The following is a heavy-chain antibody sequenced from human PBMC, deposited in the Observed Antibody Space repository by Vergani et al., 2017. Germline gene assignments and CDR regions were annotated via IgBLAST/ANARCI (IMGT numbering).Heavy chain of an antibody. CDR3: ARENVVIARIFDF. CDR2: IFRSGTT. Sequence: QVQLQESGSGLVKPSQTLSLTCTVSGDSLSRIEHYWSWIRQRSDKGLEWVGHIFRSGTTYYNPALKSRLIMSVDTSKNHFSLKLTSVTAADTAMYYCARENVVIARIFDFWGQGTLVTVSS. D-gene: IGHD2-21*01. CDR1: GDSLSRIEHY. V-gene: IGHV4-31*03. J-gene: IGHJ4*02.